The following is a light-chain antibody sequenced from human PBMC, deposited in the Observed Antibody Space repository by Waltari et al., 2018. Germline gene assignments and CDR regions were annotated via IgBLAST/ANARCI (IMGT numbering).Light chain of an antibody. V-gene: IGKV3-20*01. CDR3: QQHGTLPAT. J-gene: IGKJ1*01. CDR1: QSVGSSS. Sequence: EIVFTQSPGPASLSPGDRVTLSCRASQSVGSSSLAWYQQKPGQAPRLVIYRASRRATGIPDRFSGSGSGTDFSLTISRLEPEDFAVYYCQQHGTLPATFGQGTKVEIK. CDR2: RAS.